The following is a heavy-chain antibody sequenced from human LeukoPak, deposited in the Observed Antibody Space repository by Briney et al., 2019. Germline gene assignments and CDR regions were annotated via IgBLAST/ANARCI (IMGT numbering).Heavy chain of an antibody. CDR2: IRNDGSKK. J-gene: IGHJ4*02. D-gene: IGHD5-24*01. Sequence: PGGSLRLSCTASGFTFSSYGMHWVRQAPGKGLEWVAFIRNDGSKKYAADSVKGRFTISRDNSKNTLYLQMNSLRAEDAAVYYCAKEGWLQSWDYWGQGTLVTVSS. CDR1: GFTFSSYG. CDR3: AKEGWLQSWDY. V-gene: IGHV3-30*02.